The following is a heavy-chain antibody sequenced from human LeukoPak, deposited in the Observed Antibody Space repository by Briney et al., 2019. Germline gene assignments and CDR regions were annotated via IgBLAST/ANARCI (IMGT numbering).Heavy chain of an antibody. V-gene: IGHV4-34*01. Sequence: SETLSLTCAVYGGSFSGYYWSWIRQPPGKGLEWIGEINHSGSTNYNPSLKSRVTISVDTSKNQFSLKLSSVTAADTAVYYCARRLRYYYYYYMDVWGKGTTVTIPS. CDR2: INHSGST. J-gene: IGHJ6*03. CDR3: ARRLRYYYYYYMDV. CDR1: GGSFSGYY.